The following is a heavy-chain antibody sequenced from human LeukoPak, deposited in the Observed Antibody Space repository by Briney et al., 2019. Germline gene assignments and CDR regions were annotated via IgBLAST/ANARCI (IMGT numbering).Heavy chain of an antibody. CDR1: GFTFSSYS. D-gene: IGHD6-19*01. J-gene: IGHJ4*02. Sequence: GGSLRLSCAASGFTFSSYSMTWVRQAPGKGLEWVSYITFTSSTIHYADSVKGRFTISRDNVKSSLYLQMNSLRAEDTAVYYCARAVAGTPDYWGQGTLVTVSS. CDR3: ARAVAGTPDY. V-gene: IGHV3-48*01. CDR2: ITFTSSTI.